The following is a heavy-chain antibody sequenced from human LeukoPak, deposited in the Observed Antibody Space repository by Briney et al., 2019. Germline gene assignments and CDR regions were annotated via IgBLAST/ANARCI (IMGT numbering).Heavy chain of an antibody. CDR1: GGTFSSYA. V-gene: IGHV1-69*04. CDR3: AGLYGSGDPDY. J-gene: IGHJ4*02. Sequence: SVKVSCKASGGTFSSYAISWVRQAPGQGLEWMGRIIPILGIANYAQKFQGRVTITADKSTSTAYMELSSLRSEDTAVYYCAGLYGSGDPDYWGQGTLVTVSS. CDR2: IIPILGIA. D-gene: IGHD3-10*01.